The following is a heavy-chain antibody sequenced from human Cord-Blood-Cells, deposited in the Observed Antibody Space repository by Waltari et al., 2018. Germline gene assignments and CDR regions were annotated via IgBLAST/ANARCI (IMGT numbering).Heavy chain of an antibody. J-gene: IGHJ6*02. CDR3: ARDLTPNTLGYCSGGSCYYYYYGMDV. V-gene: IGHV1-3*01. CDR2: INPGNGNK. D-gene: IGHD2-15*01. CDR1: GYTFTSYA. Sequence: QVQLVQSGAEVKKPGASVKVSCKASGYTFTSYAMHWVRQAPGQRLEWMGWINPGNGNKKYSQKFQGRVTITRDTSASTAYMELSSLRSEDTAVYYCARDLTPNTLGYCSGGSCYYYYYGMDVWGQGTTVTVSS.